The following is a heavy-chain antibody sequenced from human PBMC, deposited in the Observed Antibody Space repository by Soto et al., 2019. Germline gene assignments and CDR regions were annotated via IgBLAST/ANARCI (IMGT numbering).Heavy chain of an antibody. D-gene: IGHD6-13*01. CDR1: GFTFSSYW. V-gene: IGHV3-7*01. Sequence: EVQLVESGGGLVQPGGSLRLSCAASGFTFSSYWMSWVRQAPGKGLEWVANIKQDGSEKYYVDSVKGRFTISRDNAKNSLYLQMNSLRAEDTAVYYCARGGSSWSNPLYYFDYWGQGTLVTVSS. CDR3: ARGGSSWSNPLYYFDY. CDR2: IKQDGSEK. J-gene: IGHJ4*02.